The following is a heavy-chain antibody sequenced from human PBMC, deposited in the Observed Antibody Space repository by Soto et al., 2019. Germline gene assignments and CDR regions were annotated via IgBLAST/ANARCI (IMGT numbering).Heavy chain of an antibody. D-gene: IGHD6-13*01. V-gene: IGHV4-59*01. J-gene: IGHJ6*02. CDR1: GGSISSYY. CDR3: ARAAAGTGLNYYYYGLDV. Sequence: SETLSLTCTVSGGSISSYYWSWIRQPPGKGLEWIGYIYYSGSTNYNPSLKSRVTISVDTSKNQFSLKLSSVTAADTAVYYCARAAAGTGLNYYYYGLDVWGQGTTVT. CDR2: IYYSGST.